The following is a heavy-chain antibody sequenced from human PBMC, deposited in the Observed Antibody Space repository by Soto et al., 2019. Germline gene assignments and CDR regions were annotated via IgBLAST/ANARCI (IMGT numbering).Heavy chain of an antibody. J-gene: IGHJ6*02. Sequence: PSETLSLTCAVYGGSFSGYYLSWIRQPPGKGLEWIGEINHSGSTNYNPSLKSRVTISVDTSKNQFSLKLSSVTAADTAVYYCARYPLHCSGGNCYNFYYGLDVWGQGTTVTVSS. CDR2: INHSGST. CDR1: GGSFSGYY. CDR3: ARYPLHCSGGNCYNFYYGLDV. D-gene: IGHD2-15*01. V-gene: IGHV4-34*01.